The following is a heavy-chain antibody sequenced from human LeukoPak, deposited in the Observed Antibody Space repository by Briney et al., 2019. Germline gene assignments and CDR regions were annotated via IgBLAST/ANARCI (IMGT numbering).Heavy chain of an antibody. V-gene: IGHV1-69*13. CDR1: GGTFSSYA. CDR2: IIPIFGTA. J-gene: IGHJ6*02. D-gene: IGHD1-26*01. Sequence: SVKVSCKASGGTFSSYAISWVRQAPGQGLEWMGGIIPIFGTANYAQKFQGRVTITADESMSTAYMELGSLRSEDTAVYYCARKDSGSLDYYYYGMDVWGQGTTVTVSS. CDR3: ARKDSGSLDYYYYGMDV.